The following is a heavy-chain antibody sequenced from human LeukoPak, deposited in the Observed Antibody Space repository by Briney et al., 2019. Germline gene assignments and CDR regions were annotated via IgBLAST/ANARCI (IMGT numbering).Heavy chain of an antibody. CDR2: ISSGGNTI. CDR3: ARGCGTASCYYWYFDL. V-gene: IGHV3-48*03. D-gene: IGHD2-2*01. CDR1: GFTFSSFE. Sequence: GGSLRLSCAASGFTFSSFEMNWVRQAPGKGLEWVSYISSGGNTIFYADSVKGRFTISRDNAKNSLYLQMSSLRAEDTALYYCARGCGTASCYYWYFDLWGRGTLVTVSS. J-gene: IGHJ2*01.